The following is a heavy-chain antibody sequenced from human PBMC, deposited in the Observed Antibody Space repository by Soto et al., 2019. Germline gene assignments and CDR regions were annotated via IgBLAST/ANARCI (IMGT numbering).Heavy chain of an antibody. CDR3: ARSALVLRVYEPTADWFDP. CDR2: FNPNNGAT. CDR1: GYTFTDYY. Sequence: ASVKVSCKASGYTFTDYYMHWVRQAPGQGLEWMGWFNPNNGATNYAQKLQGRVTMTRDTSTSTAYMELSTLTSDDTAVYYCARSALVLRVYEPTADWFDPWGQGTPVTVSS. J-gene: IGHJ5*02. V-gene: IGHV1-2*02. D-gene: IGHD2-8*01.